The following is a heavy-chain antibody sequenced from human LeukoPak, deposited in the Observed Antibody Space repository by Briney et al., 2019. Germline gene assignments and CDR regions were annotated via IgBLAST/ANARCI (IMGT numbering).Heavy chain of an antibody. CDR2: IYYNGAT. J-gene: IGHJ5*02. Sequence: PSETLSLTCIVSGGSISSSSYYWGWIRQPPGKGLEWIGTIYYNGATLYSPSLKSRVTISIDTSKNQFSLKLSSVTAADTAVYYCAIELRRDGDSVKRPWGQGTLVTVSS. V-gene: IGHV4-39*01. CDR3: AIELRRDGDSVKRP. CDR1: GGSISSSSYY. D-gene: IGHD5-24*01.